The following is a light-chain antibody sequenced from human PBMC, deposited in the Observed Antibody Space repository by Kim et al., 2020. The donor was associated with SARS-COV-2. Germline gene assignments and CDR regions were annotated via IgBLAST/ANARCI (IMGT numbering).Light chain of an antibody. CDR3: NSRGSNDNVL. CDR1: SLRSYY. CDR2: GKN. J-gene: IGLJ2*01. Sequence: SSELTQDPAVSVALGQTVRITCQGDSLRSYYATWYQQKPGQAPIVVIYGKNNRPSGIPDRFSGSSSGDTASLTITGTQEGDEADYYCNSRGSNDNVLFGG. V-gene: IGLV3-19*01.